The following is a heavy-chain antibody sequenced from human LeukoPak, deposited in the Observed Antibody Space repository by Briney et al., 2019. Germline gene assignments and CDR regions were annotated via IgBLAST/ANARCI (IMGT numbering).Heavy chain of an antibody. CDR1: GGTLSSYA. Sequence: SVKVCCKASGGTLSSYAISWVRQAPGQGIERMGGIIPIFGTANYAQKFQGRVTITTDESTSTAYMELSSLRSEDTAVYYCARVNSRYDSSGGYFDYWGQGTLVTVSS. J-gene: IGHJ4*02. CDR2: IIPIFGTA. V-gene: IGHV1-69*05. CDR3: ARVNSRYDSSGGYFDY. D-gene: IGHD3-22*01.